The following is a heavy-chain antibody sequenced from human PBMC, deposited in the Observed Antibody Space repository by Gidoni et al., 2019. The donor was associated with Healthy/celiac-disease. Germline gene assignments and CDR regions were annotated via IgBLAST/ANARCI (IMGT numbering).Heavy chain of an antibody. CDR2: IYYSGST. Sequence: QVQLQESGPGLVKPSETLSLTCTVSGGSISSYYCSWIRQPPGKGLEWIGYIYYSGSTNYNPALKSRVTISVDTSKNQFSLKLSSVTAADTAVYYCARHGCSSTSCYAFDIWGQGTMVTVSS. J-gene: IGHJ3*02. V-gene: IGHV4-59*08. CDR3: ARHGCSSTSCYAFDI. D-gene: IGHD2-2*01. CDR1: GGSISSYY.